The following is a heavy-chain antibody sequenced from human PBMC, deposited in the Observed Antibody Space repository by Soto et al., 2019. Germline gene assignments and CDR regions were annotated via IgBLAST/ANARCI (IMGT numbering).Heavy chain of an antibody. J-gene: IGHJ5*02. D-gene: IGHD2-2*01. Sequence: TLSLTCAVSGGCISSGGYSWSWIRQPPGKGLEWIGYIYHSGSTYYNPSLKSRVTISVDRSKNQFSLKLSSVTAADTAVYYCARGGYLVVVQAAPGGKQQWFDPCGQRTLVTVSS. CDR2: IYHSGST. V-gene: IGHV4-30-2*01. CDR3: ARGGYLVVVQAAPGGKQQWFDP. CDR1: GGCISSGGYS.